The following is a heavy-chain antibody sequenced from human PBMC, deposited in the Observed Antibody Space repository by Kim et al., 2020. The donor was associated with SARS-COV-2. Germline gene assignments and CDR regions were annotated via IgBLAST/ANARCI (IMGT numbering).Heavy chain of an antibody. J-gene: IGHJ5*02. CDR2: VNHSGST. CDR1: GGSLTGYY. V-gene: IGHV4-34*01. Sequence: SETLSLTCGVYGGSLTGYYLSWIRQPPGKGLEWIGEVNHSGSTNYNPSLKSRVTMSVDTSKNRFSLIMTSVTAADAAVYYCAQGRMGSWNHNYFDPWAREPWSPS. CDR3: AQGRMGSWNHNYFDP. D-gene: IGHD6-13*01.